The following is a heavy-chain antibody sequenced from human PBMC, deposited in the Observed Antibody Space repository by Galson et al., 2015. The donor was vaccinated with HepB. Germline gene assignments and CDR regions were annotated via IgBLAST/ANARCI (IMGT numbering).Heavy chain of an antibody. CDR3: AREYPTYYDYVWGSTNFDY. CDR1: GYTFTSYG. J-gene: IGHJ4*02. D-gene: IGHD3-16*01. CDR2: ISAYNGNT. Sequence: SCKASGYTFTSYGISWVRQAPGQGLEWMGWISAYNGNTNYAQKLQGRVTMTTDTSTSTAYMELRSLRSDDTAVYYCAREYPTYYDYVWGSTNFDYWGQGTLVTVSS. V-gene: IGHV1-18*01.